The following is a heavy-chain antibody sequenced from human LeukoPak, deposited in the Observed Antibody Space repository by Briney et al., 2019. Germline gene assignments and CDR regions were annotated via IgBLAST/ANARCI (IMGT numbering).Heavy chain of an antibody. CDR1: GGSFSGYY. V-gene: IGHV4-34*01. D-gene: IGHD5-18*01. CDR2: INHSGST. J-gene: IGHJ5*02. CDR3: APRGDIEHSYGYGKWFDP. Sequence: SGTLSLTCAVYGGSFSGYYWSWIRQPPGKGLEWIGEINHSGSTNYNASLKSRVTISVDTSKNQFSLRLSSVTAVDTAMYYCAPRGDIEHSYGYGKWFDPWGQGTRVTVSS.